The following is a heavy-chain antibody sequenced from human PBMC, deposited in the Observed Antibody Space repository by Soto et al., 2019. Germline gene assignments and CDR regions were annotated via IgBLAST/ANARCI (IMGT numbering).Heavy chain of an antibody. CDR3: ARIRRSSTSYSTQDY. D-gene: IGHD2-2*01. V-gene: IGHV4-31*03. CDR1: GGSISSGGYY. J-gene: IGHJ4*02. CDR2: IYYSGST. Sequence: SETLSLTCTVSGGSISSGGYYWSWIRQHPGKGLEWIGNIYYSGSTYHNPSLKSRVTISVDTSKNQFSLKLSSVTAADTAVYYCARIRRSSTSYSTQDYWGQGTLVTVSS.